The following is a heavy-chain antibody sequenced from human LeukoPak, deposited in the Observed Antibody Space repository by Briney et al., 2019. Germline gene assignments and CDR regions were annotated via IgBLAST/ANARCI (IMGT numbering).Heavy chain of an antibody. V-gene: IGHV1-2*02. CDR3: ARDWAVAGTGSDY. D-gene: IGHD6-19*01. Sequence: ASVKVSCKASGYTFTGYYMRWVRQAPGQGLEWMGWINPNSGGTNYAQKFQGRVTMTRDTSISTACMELSRLRSDDTAVYYCARDWAVAGTGSDYWGQGTLVTVSS. CDR2: INPNSGGT. CDR1: GYTFTGYY. J-gene: IGHJ4*02.